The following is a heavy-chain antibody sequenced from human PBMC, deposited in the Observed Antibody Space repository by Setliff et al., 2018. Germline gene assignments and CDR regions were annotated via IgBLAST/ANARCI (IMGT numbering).Heavy chain of an antibody. CDR1: GYTFTSYG. Sequence: ASVKVSCKASGYTFTSYGISWVRQAPGQGLGWMGWISAYNGNTNYAQKLQGRVTMTTDTSSDTAYMELSSLTSDDTAVYYCARLRGVIDFWGQGTLVTVSS. CDR3: ARLRGVIDF. CDR2: ISAYNGNT. J-gene: IGHJ4*02. V-gene: IGHV1-18*01. D-gene: IGHD3-10*01.